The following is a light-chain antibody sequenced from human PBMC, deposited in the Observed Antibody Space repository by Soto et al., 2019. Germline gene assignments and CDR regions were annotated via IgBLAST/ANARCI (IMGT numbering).Light chain of an antibody. CDR1: QSVRSN. J-gene: IGKJ1*01. V-gene: IGKV3D-15*01. CDR2: GAS. CDR3: HQYHGWTWT. Sequence: IVLTQSPATLSVSPGERATLSCRASQSVRSNLAWHQQRPGQAPRPXIHGASPRATGVQALFSGSGAGTEFTLTITGLQSEDSAIYYCHQYHGWTWTFGQGTKVDIK.